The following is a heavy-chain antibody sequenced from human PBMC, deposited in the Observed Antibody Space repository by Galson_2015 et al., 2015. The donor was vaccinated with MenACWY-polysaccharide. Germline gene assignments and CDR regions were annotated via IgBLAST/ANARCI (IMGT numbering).Heavy chain of an antibody. J-gene: IGHJ4*02. CDR2: INANSGNT. CDR3: ARDPYPGAHSGPDY. V-gene: IGHV1-8*01. CDR1: GYTFTTYE. Sequence: SVKVSCKASGYTFTTYEINWVRQAPGQGLEWMGWINANSGNTGCAQKFQDRFTMTRNTSIGAAYMELSSLRSEDTAVYYCARDPYPGAHSGPDYWRQGALVTVAS. D-gene: IGHD1-1*01.